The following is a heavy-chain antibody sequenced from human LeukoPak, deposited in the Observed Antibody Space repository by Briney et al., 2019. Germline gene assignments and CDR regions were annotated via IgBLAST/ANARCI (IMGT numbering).Heavy chain of an antibody. CDR2: ISYDESDK. CDR3: AKGVVAATNAAYYGTDV. V-gene: IGHV3-30*18. D-gene: IGHD2-15*01. J-gene: IGHJ6*02. CDR1: GFTFSNYG. Sequence: PGRSLRLSCAASGFTFSNYGMHWVCQAPGKGLEWVAVISYDESDKYYADSVKGRFTISRDNSKNTLYLQMNSLRPEDTAVYYCAKGVVAATNAAYYGTDVWGQGTTVTVSS.